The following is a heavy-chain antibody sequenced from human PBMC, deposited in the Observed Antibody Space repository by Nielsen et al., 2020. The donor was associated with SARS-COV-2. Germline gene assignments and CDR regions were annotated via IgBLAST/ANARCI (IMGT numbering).Heavy chain of an antibody. CDR3: AGGADFWSGTQKYYMDV. CDR2: INPSGSGT. V-gene: IGHV3-74*01. J-gene: IGHJ6*03. D-gene: IGHD3-3*01. CDR1: GFTFSSIY. Sequence: GESLTISCSASGFTFSSIYMDWVRQAPGQGLVWVSRINPSGSGTAYADSVKGRFAVSRDNAENTVVLQIHSLRVEDTAVYYCAGGADFWSGTQKYYMDVWGKGTTVTVSS.